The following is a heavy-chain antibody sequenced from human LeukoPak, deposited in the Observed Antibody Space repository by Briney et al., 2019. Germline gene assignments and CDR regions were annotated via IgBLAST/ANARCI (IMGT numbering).Heavy chain of an antibody. D-gene: IGHD3-22*01. Sequence: QPGGSLRLSCAASGFTFSSYGMHWVRQAPGKGLEWVAVIWYDGSNKYYADSVKGRFTISRDNSKNTLYLQMNSLRAEDTAVYYCARDPAYYYDSSGYPPSYWGQGTLVTVSS. CDR1: GFTFSSYG. CDR3: ARDPAYYYDSSGYPPSY. CDR2: IWYDGSNK. V-gene: IGHV3-33*01. J-gene: IGHJ4*02.